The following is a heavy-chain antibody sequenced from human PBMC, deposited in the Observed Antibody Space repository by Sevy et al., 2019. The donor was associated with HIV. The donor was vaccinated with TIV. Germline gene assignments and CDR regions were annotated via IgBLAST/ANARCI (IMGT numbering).Heavy chain of an antibody. CDR2: IIPIFGTA. Sequence: AAVKVSCKASGGTFSSYAISWVRQAPGQGLEWMGGIIPIFGTANYAQKFQGRVTITADASTSTAYMELSSLRSEDTAVYYCARQSKVDTAGYWGQGTLVTVSS. V-gene: IGHV1-69*13. CDR3: ARQSKVDTAGY. CDR1: GGTFSSYA. D-gene: IGHD5-18*01. J-gene: IGHJ4*02.